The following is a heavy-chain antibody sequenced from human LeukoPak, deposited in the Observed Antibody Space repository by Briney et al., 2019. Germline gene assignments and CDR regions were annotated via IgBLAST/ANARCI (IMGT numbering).Heavy chain of an antibody. D-gene: IGHD2-21*01. CDR2: TSYDGNNK. CDR1: GFTFSNYA. J-gene: IGHJ4*02. V-gene: IGHV3-30-3*01. CDR3: VRESIRGTRDFDY. Sequence: GGSLRLSCAASGFTFSNYAMYWVRQAPGKGLEWLAVTSYDGNNKYYADSVKGRFTISRDNAKNLLYLEMNSLRAEDTAVYYCVRESIRGTRDFDYWGQGTLVTVSS.